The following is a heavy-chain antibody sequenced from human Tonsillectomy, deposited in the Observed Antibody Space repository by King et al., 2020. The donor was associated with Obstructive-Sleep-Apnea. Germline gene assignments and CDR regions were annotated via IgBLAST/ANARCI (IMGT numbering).Heavy chain of an antibody. J-gene: IGHJ6*02. CDR1: GFSFTTYD. Sequence: QLVQSGAEVKKPGASVKVSCKASGFSFTTYDVNWVRQATGQGLEWMGWVNPNSGRTGYAQKFQDRVTMTRDTSKGTAYMELNSLKSEDTAVYYCVGFYYYGMDVWGQGTTVTVSS. CDR2: VNPNSGRT. CDR3: VGFYYYGMDV. V-gene: IGHV1-8*01.